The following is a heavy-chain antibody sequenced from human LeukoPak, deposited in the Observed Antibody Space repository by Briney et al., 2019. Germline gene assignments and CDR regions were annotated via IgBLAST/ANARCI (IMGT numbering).Heavy chain of an antibody. CDR1: GGSISSYY. Sequence: PSETLSLTCTVSGGSISSYYWSWIRQPPGKGLEWIGYIYYSGSTNYNPSLKSRVTISVDTSKNQFSLKLSSVTAADTAVYYCARWDYDILTGFDYWGQGTLVTVSS. CDR3: ARWDYDILTGFDY. D-gene: IGHD3-9*01. V-gene: IGHV4-59*12. CDR2: IYYSGST. J-gene: IGHJ4*02.